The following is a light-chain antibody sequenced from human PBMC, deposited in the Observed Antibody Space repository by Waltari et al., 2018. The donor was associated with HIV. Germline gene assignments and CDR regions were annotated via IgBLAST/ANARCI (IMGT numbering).Light chain of an antibody. V-gene: IGLV8-61*01. CDR2: STN. CDR1: PDSASTRYS. Sequence: QTVVTQEPSFSVSPGGTAALTRGLSPDSASTRYSPSWYQQTPGQAPSTLIYSTNTRSSGVPDRFSGSILGNKAALAITGAQADDGSDYYCVLYMGSGIWVFGGGTKLTVL. J-gene: IGLJ3*02. CDR3: VLYMGSGIWV.